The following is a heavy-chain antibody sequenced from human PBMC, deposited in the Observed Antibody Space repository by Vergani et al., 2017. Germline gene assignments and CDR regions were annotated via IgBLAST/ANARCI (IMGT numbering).Heavy chain of an antibody. CDR2: INPNSGGT. CDR1: GYTFTGYY. D-gene: IGHD3-10*01. V-gene: IGHV1-2*04. Sequence: QVQLVQSGAEVKKPGASVKVSCKASGYTFTGYYMHWVRQAPGQGLEWMGWINPNSGGTNYAQKFQGWVTMTRDTSISTAYMELSRLRSEDTAVYYCARAVKGNYNWFDPWGQGTLVTVSS. J-gene: IGHJ5*02. CDR3: ARAVKGNYNWFDP.